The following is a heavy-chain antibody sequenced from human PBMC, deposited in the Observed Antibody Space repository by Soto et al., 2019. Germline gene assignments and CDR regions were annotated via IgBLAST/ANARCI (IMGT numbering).Heavy chain of an antibody. J-gene: IGHJ4*02. CDR3: AKEGYSGYDSGGALDY. V-gene: IGHV3-30*18. Sequence: GGSLRLSCAASGFTFSIYGMHWVRHAPGKGLEWVAVISYDGSNKYYADSVKGRFTISRDNSKNTLYLQMNSLRAEDTAVYYCAKEGYSGYDSGGALDYWGQGTLVTVSS. D-gene: IGHD5-12*01. CDR1: GFTFSIYG. CDR2: ISYDGSNK.